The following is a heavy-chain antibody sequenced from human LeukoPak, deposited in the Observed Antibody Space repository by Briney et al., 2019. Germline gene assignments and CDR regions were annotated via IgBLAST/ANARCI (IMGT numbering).Heavy chain of an antibody. Sequence: PSETLPLTCTVSGGSISSYYWSWIRQPAGKGLEWIGRIYTSGSTNYNPSLKSRVTMSVDTSKNQFSLKLSSVTAADTAVYYCARGDLAYCGGDCPDDAFDIWGQGTMVTVSS. CDR2: IYTSGST. CDR3: ARGDLAYCGGDCPDDAFDI. D-gene: IGHD2-21*02. J-gene: IGHJ3*02. V-gene: IGHV4-4*07. CDR1: GGSISSYY.